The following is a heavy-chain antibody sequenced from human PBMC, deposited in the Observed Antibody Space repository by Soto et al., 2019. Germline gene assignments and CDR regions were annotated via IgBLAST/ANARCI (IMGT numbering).Heavy chain of an antibody. J-gene: IGHJ3*02. CDR1: GFTFSSYA. CDR3: AKTANGWFSAFDI. Sequence: EVQLLESGGGLVQPGGSLRLSCAASGFTFSSYAMSWVGQAPGKVLEWVSAISGSGGTTYYSASVKVRFTFSRDNSKNTRYLQMNSLRAEDTAVYYCAKTANGWFSAFDIWGQGTMVTVSS. D-gene: IGHD6-19*01. CDR2: ISGSGGTT. V-gene: IGHV3-23*01.